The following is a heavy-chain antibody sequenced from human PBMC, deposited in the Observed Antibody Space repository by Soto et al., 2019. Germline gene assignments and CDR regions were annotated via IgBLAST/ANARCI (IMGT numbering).Heavy chain of an antibody. J-gene: IGHJ5*02. CDR1: GFTFSSYS. Sequence: GGSLRLSCAASGFTFSSYSMNWVRQAPGKGLEWVSSISSSRSYIYYADSVKGRFTISRDNAKNSLYLQMNSLRAEDTAVYYCARDEYSSSSRWFDPWGQGTLVTVSS. CDR3: ARDEYSSSSRWFDP. D-gene: IGHD6-6*01. V-gene: IGHV3-21*01. CDR2: ISSSRSYI.